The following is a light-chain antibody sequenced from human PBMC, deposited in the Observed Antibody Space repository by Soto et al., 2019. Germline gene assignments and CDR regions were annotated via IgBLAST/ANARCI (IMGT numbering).Light chain of an antibody. CDR3: QQAYTTPIT. Sequence: DVQMNQSPSSLSASVGDRVTITCRASQSISSYLNWYQQKPGKAPKVLIYAASSLQSGVPSRFSGSGSGTDFTLTISSLQPEDFATYYCQQAYTTPITFGQGTRLE. V-gene: IGKV1-39*01. CDR2: AAS. J-gene: IGKJ5*01. CDR1: QSISSY.